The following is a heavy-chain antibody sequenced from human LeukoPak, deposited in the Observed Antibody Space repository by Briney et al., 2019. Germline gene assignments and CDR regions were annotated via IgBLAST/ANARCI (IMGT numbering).Heavy chain of an antibody. J-gene: IGHJ5*02. CDR3: AQENTSFGVAGHWFDP. D-gene: IGHD3-3*01. CDR2: ISYSGST. CDR1: GVSISSSSYY. Sequence: PSETLSLTRTVSGVSISSSSYYWGWLRPPPGKGLEWIGNISYSGSTYFNPSLKGRVTISVDTSKNQFSLKLSSVTAADTAVYYCAQENTSFGVAGHWFDPWGQGTLVTVSS. V-gene: IGHV4-39*07.